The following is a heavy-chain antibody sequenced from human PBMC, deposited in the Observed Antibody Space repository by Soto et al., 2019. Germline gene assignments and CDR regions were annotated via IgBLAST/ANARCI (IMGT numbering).Heavy chain of an antibody. CDR2: LSNLETP. Sequence: PSETLPLTCSASGITMSYGAYSWNWIRQSPGTGLGWLGYLSNLETPDYTPSFSSRLSLSRDRTRNQCFLSLSSMTAADKAVYYCVSGGGYDCCDFRDEGIQVTVS. CDR1: GITMSYGAYS. CDR3: VSGGGYDCCDF. V-gene: IGHV4-30-2*06. D-gene: IGHD2-15*01. J-gene: IGHJ4*02.